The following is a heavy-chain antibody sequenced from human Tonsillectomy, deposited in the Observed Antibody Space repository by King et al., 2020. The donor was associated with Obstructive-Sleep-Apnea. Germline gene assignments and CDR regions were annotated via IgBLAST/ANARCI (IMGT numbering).Heavy chain of an antibody. Sequence: VKLVESGAEVKKPGASLKVSCKASGYTFTSYDINWLRQATGQGLEWMGWMKPNSGNTDYAQSFQGRVTMTRNTSISTAYMELSSLRSEDTAVYYCARGSRTFDIWGQGTMVTVSS. CDR3: ARGSRTFDI. D-gene: IGHD1-14*01. CDR1: GYTFTSYD. CDR2: MKPNSGNT. J-gene: IGHJ3*02. V-gene: IGHV1-8*01.